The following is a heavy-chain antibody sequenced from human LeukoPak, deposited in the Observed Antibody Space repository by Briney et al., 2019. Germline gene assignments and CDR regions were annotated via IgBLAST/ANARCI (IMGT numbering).Heavy chain of an antibody. CDR1: GFTFSSYA. V-gene: IGHV3-30*02. CDR3: ARDDYGGYAAIY. J-gene: IGHJ4*02. Sequence: PGGSLRLSCAASGFTFSSYAMSWVRQAPGKGLEWVAFIRYDGSNKYYADFVKGRFTISRDNAKNSLYLQMNSLRAEDTAVYYCARDDYGGYAAIYWGQGTLVTVSS. CDR2: IRYDGSNK. D-gene: IGHD4-17*01.